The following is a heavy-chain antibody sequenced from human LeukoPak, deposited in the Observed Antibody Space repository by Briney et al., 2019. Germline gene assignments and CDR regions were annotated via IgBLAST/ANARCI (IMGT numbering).Heavy chain of an antibody. CDR1: GVSISSSSNF. V-gene: IGHV4-61*02. CDR2: IYSSGST. CDR3: ARHWVARVE. Sequence: SETLSLTCTVSGVSISSSSNFWSWVRQPAGKGLEWIGRIYSSGSTNYNPSLKSRVTISVDTSKNQFSLKLSSVTAADTAVYYCARHWVARVEWGQGTLVTVSS. J-gene: IGHJ4*02. D-gene: IGHD2-15*01.